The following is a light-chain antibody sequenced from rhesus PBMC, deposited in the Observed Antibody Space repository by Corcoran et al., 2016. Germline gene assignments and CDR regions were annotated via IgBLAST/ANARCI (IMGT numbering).Light chain of an antibody. Sequence: QAVLTQIRSVSGSPGQSVTISCTGTSSDIGTYNYVSWFQPHPGTAPKLMIFEVSKRPSGVSDRFSGSKSGNTATLTISGLQAEEEADYYCSSYAGVKTFIFCTGTRLTVL. CDR1: SSDIGTYNY. CDR2: EVS. CDR3: SSYAGVKTFI. J-gene: IGLJ1*01. V-gene: IGLV2-32*02.